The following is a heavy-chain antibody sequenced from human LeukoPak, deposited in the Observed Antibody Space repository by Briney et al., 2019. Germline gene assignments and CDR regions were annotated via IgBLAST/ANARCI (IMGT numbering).Heavy chain of an antibody. CDR3: ARDSRGPPGTAAAGDY. V-gene: IGHV1-46*01. Sequence: ASVKVSCKASGYTFPSYYMHWVRQAPGQGLEWMGVINPSGGNTNSAQKFQGRVTMTRDTSTSTVYMELSSLRSEDTAVYYCARDSRGPPGTAAAGDYWGQGTLVTVSS. CDR1: GYTFPSYY. D-gene: IGHD6-13*01. J-gene: IGHJ4*02. CDR2: INPSGGNT.